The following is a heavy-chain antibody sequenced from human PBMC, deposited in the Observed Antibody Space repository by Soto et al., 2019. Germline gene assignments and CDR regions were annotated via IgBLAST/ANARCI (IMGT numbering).Heavy chain of an antibody. Sequence: QVQLVQSGAEVKKPGSSVKVSCKASGDTFSSYAINWVRQAPGKGLEWMGGIIPMFGTATYAQKFKGRVTITAGESTSTVYMELSSLRSEDTAVYYCARVGPAHYYDSSGYYSPLDDWGQGTLVTVSS. CDR3: ARVGPAHYYDSSGYYSPLDD. CDR2: IIPMFGTA. D-gene: IGHD3-22*01. CDR1: GDTFSSYA. J-gene: IGHJ4*02. V-gene: IGHV1-69*01.